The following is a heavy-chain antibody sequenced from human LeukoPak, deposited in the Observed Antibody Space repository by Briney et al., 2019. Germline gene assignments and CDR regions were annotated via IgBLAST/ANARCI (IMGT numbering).Heavy chain of an antibody. V-gene: IGHV6-1*01. CDR1: GDSVSSSTSV. CDR2: TYYRSKWKN. CDR3: AREGAGAETAFDY. Sequence: SQTLSLTCAISGDSVSSSTSVWNWIRQSPSRGLEWLGRTYYRSKWKNDYIVSVKSRISTTPDTSRNQFSLQLNSVTPEDTAVYYCAREGAGAETAFDYWGQGTLVTVSS. D-gene: IGHD2-21*02. J-gene: IGHJ4*02.